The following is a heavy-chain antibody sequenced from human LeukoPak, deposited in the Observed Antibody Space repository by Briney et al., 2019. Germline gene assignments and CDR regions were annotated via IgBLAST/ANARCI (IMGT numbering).Heavy chain of an antibody. CDR1: GYSISSGYY. CDR2: IYHSGST. V-gene: IGHV4-38-2*02. J-gene: IGHJ4*02. CDR3: AREIWRWFGESSPYYFDY. Sequence: SETLSLTCTVSGYSISSGYYWGWIRQPPGKGLEWIGSIYHSGSTYYNPSLKSRVTISVDTPKNQFSLKLSSVTAADTAVYYCAREIWRWFGESSPYYFDYWGQGTLVTVSS. D-gene: IGHD3-10*01.